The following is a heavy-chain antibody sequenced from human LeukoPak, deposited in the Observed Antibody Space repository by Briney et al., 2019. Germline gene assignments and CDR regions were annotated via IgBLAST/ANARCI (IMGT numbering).Heavy chain of an antibody. CDR2: ISAYNGNT. CDR1: GYTFTSYG. V-gene: IGHV1-18*04. Sequence: ASVKVSCKASGYTFTSYGISWVRQAPGQGLEWMGWISAYNGNTNYAQKLQGRVTMTTDTSTNTAYMELRSLRSDDTAVYYCARDRFILGYCSGGSCPFDYWGQGTLVTVSS. J-gene: IGHJ4*02. CDR3: ARDRFILGYCSGGSCPFDY. D-gene: IGHD2-15*01.